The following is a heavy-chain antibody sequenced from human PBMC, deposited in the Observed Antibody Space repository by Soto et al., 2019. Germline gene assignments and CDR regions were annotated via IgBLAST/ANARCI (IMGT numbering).Heavy chain of an antibody. D-gene: IGHD6-19*01. J-gene: IGHJ4*02. V-gene: IGHV3-23*01. CDR2: ISGSGGST. Sequence: EVRLLESGGGWVQPGGSLRLSCAASGFTFSSYAMPWVRQAPGKGLECVSIISGSGGSTHYADSVRGRFTISRDNSKNTLYLQMNSLRVEDTGVYYCAKDMKGTVADYFDYWGQGTLLTVSS. CDR1: GFTFSSYA. CDR3: AKDMKGTVADYFDY.